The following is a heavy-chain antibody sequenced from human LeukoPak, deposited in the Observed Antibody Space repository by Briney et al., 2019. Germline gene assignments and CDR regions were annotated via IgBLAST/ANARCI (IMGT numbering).Heavy chain of an antibody. CDR1: GVSISSSNW. Sequence: PSGTLSLTCAVSGVSISSSNWWSWVRQSPGKGLEWIGEIYHSGSTNYNPSLKSRVTISVDKSKNQFSLKLSSVTAADTAVYYCARGYVVVTAIPAAFDIWGQGTMVTVSS. J-gene: IGHJ3*02. CDR2: IYHSGST. V-gene: IGHV4-4*02. D-gene: IGHD2-21*02. CDR3: ARGYVVVTAIPAAFDI.